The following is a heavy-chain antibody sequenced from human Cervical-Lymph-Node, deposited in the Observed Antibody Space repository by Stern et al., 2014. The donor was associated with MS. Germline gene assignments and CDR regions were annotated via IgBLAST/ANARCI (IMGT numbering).Heavy chain of an antibody. J-gene: IGHJ5*02. D-gene: IGHD3-22*01. CDR1: GYTFTSYD. CDR2: MNPNSGTT. V-gene: IGHV1-8*01. CDR3: ATLMYYYDSSGYYYST. Sequence: VQLVQSGAEVKKPGASGKVSCKASGYTFTSYDINWVRQATGQGLEWMGWMNPNSGTTGYAQKFQGRVTMTRNTSISTAYMELSSLRSEDTAVYYCATLMYYYDSSGYYYSTWGQGTLVTVSS.